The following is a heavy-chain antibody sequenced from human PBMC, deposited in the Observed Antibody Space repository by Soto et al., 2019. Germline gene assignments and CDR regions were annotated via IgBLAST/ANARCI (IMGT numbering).Heavy chain of an antibody. CDR3: ARGHDDYGEYGTMYAMDV. CDR2: SRNKANSYTT. J-gene: IGHJ6*02. Sequence: GGSLRLSCAASGFTFSDHYMEWVRQAPGKGLEWVGRSRNKANSYTTEYAASVKGRFTISRDDSKNSLYLQMNSLKTEDTAVYYCARGHDDYGEYGTMYAMDVWGQGTTVTVSS. D-gene: IGHD4-17*01. V-gene: IGHV3-72*01. CDR1: GFTFSDHY.